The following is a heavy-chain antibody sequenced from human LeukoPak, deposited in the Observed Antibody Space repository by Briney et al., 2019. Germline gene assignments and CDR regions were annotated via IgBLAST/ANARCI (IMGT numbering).Heavy chain of an antibody. D-gene: IGHD6-13*01. CDR2: IKPDGSEK. CDR1: GFTFSSYW. CDR3: ARVGYSSSWHYYYYYYMDV. V-gene: IGHV3-7*01. J-gene: IGHJ6*03. Sequence: GGSLRLSCAASGFTFSSYWMSWVRQAPGKGLEGVANIKPDGSEKYYVDSVKGRFTISRDNAKNSLYLQLHGLRAEDTAVYYCARVGYSSSWHYYYYYYMDVWGKGTTVTVSS.